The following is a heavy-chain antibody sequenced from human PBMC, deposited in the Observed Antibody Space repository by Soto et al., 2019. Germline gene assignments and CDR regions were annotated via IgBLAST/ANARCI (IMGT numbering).Heavy chain of an antibody. CDR3: ARDSVATIYRNWFDP. V-gene: IGHV3-7*01. D-gene: IGHD5-12*01. CDR2: IKQDGSEK. J-gene: IGHJ5*02. Sequence: GSLRLSCAASGFTFSSYWMSWVRQAPGKGLEWVANIKQDGSEKYYVDSVKGRFTISRDNAKNSLYLQMNSLRAEDTAVYYCARDSVATIYRNWFDPWGQGTLVTVSS. CDR1: GFTFSSYW.